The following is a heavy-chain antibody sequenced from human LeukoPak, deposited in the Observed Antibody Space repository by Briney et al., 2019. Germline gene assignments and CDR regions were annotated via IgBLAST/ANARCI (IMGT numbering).Heavy chain of an antibody. J-gene: IGHJ3*02. CDR2: ISYDGSNK. Sequence: GRSLRLSCAASGFTFSTYGMHWVRQAPGKGLEWVAVISYDGSNKYYADSVRGRFTISRDNSKNTLYLQMNSLRAEDTAVYYCAKQTRPYLGWADAFDIWGQGTMVTVSS. D-gene: IGHD1-26*01. CDR1: GFTFSTYG. V-gene: IGHV3-30*18. CDR3: AKQTRPYLGWADAFDI.